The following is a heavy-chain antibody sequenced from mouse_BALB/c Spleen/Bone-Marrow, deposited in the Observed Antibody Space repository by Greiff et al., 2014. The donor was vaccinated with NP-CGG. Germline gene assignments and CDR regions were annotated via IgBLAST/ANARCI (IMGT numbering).Heavy chain of an antibody. CDR1: GFNIKDTY. D-gene: IGHD2-2*01. V-gene: IGHV14-3*02. J-gene: IGHJ1*01. Sequence: DVKLQESGAELVKPGASVKLSCTASGFNIKDTYIHWVMQRPEQGLAWIGRIDPASGDTKFDPKFQGKATITADTSSNTAYLQVTSLTSEDTAYYYCARVNPWDFDVWGAGTTVTVSS. CDR3: ARVNPWDFDV. CDR2: IDPASGDT.